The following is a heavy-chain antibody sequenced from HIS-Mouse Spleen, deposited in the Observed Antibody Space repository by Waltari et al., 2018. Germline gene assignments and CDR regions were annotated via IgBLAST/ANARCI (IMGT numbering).Heavy chain of an antibody. V-gene: IGHV4-4*07. CDR1: GGSISSYY. CDR2: IYTSGST. J-gene: IGHJ4*02. D-gene: IGHD5-18*01. CDR3: ARDSVTHFDY. Sequence: QVQLQESGPGLVKPSETLSLTCTVSGGSISSYYWSWIRQPTGKGLEGIGRIYTSGSTNYNPSLKSRVTRTTDTSTSTAYMELRSLRSDDTAVYYCARDSVTHFDYWGQGTLVTVSS.